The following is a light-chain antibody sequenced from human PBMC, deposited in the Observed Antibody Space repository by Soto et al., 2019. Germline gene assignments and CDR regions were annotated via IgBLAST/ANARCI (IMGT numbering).Light chain of an antibody. V-gene: IGLV1-44*01. CDR2: TAG. CDR3: SAWENSLNGYV. J-gene: IGLJ1*01. Sequence: QSVLAQPLSASASPGQRVTISCSGGSSNIGSNTVAWYQHLPGTAPPRLIFTAGQRPSGVPGRFSGSKSGTSASLAISGLQSEDEGDYSCSAWENSLNGYVFGPGTKVTVL. CDR1: SSNIGSNT.